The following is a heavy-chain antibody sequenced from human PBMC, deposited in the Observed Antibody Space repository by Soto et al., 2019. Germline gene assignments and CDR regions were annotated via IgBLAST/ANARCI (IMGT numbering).Heavy chain of an antibody. D-gene: IGHD4-4*01. CDR1: GGTFSSYA. Sequence: SVKVSCKASGGTFSSYAISWVRQAPGQGLEWMGGIIPIFGTANYAQKFQGRVTITADESTSTAYMELSSLRSEDTAVYYCARGPGTVRGGGSYYYYGMDVWGQGTTVTVSS. J-gene: IGHJ6*02. CDR2: IIPIFGTA. CDR3: ARGPGTVRGGGSYYYYGMDV. V-gene: IGHV1-69*13.